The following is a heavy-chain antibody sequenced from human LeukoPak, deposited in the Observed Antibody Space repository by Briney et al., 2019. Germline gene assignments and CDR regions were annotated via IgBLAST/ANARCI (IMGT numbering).Heavy chain of an antibody. CDR3: ARLTSSNRGLMITHDY. Sequence: PSETLSLTCDVSGYSISTGDYWDWIRQPPGKGLEWIGSIYFSGITYYNPSLKSRVTISADMSENQFSLRLSSVTAADSAVYYCARLTSSNRGLMITHDYWGQGTLVFVSS. CDR1: GYSISTGDY. D-gene: IGHD3-10*01. V-gene: IGHV4-38-2*01. J-gene: IGHJ4*02. CDR2: IYFSGIT.